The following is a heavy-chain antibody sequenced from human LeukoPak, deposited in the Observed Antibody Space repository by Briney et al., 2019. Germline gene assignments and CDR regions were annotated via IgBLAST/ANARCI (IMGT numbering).Heavy chain of an antibody. J-gene: IGHJ4*02. CDR1: GGSFSGYY. CDR3: ARHWLAVAAPLDY. V-gene: IGHV4-34*01. D-gene: IGHD6-19*01. CDR2: INHSGST. Sequence: PSETLSLTCAVYGGSFSGYYWSWIRQPPGKGLEWIGEINHSGSTNYNPSLKSRVTISVDTSKNQFSLKLSSVTAADTAVYYCARHWLAVAAPLDYWGQGTLVTVSS.